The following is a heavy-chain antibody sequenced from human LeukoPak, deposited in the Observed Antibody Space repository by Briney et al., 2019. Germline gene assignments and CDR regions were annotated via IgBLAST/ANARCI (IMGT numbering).Heavy chain of an antibody. CDR1: GFTFIAYA. V-gene: IGHV3-23*01. J-gene: IGHJ4*02. CDR2: ISAGGDTA. Sequence: PGGSLRLSCEASGFTFIAYAMRWVRQSSGKGLESVSVISAGGDTAYYADSVKDRFTISRDNSKNTLYLQMNSLRAEDTAVYYCAKSTTGIRGALDNWGQGTLVTVSS. CDR3: AKSTTGIRGALDN. D-gene: IGHD4-11*01.